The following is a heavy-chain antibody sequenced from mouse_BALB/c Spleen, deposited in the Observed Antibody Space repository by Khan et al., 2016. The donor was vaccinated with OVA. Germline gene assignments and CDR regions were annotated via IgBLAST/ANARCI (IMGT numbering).Heavy chain of an antibody. CDR2: ISSGSATI. Sequence: EVELVESGGGLVQPGGSRKLSCAASGFTFSSFGMHWVRQAPEKGLEWVAYISSGSATIYYADTVKGRFTISRDNPKNTLFLQMTSLSSEDTAMYYCGRSRITTWDFDVWGAGTTVTGSS. CDR3: GRSRITTWDFDV. V-gene: IGHV5-17*02. CDR1: GFTFSSFG. J-gene: IGHJ1*01. D-gene: IGHD2-4*01.